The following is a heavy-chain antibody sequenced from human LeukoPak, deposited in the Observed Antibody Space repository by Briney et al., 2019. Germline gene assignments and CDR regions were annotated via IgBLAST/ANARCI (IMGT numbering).Heavy chain of an antibody. V-gene: IGHV4-4*07. D-gene: IGHD4-11*01. Sequence: SETLSLTCTVSGVSISSYYWSWIRQPAGKGLEWIGRIYSSGSTNYNPSLKRRVTMLVDKSKNQLYLKLSSVTAGDTAVYYCARQYDYWGQGTLVTVSS. CDR2: IYSSGST. CDR3: ARQYDY. J-gene: IGHJ4*02. CDR1: GVSISSYY.